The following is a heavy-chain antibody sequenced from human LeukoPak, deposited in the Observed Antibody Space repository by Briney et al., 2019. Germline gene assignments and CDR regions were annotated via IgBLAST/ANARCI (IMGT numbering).Heavy chain of an antibody. CDR2: ISAYNGNT. Sequence: ASVTVSCKASGYTFTSYGISWVRQAPGQGLEWMGWISAYNGNTNYAQKLQGRVTMTTDTSTSTAYMELRSLGSDDTAVYYCARLRYDSSGYLTYFDYWGQGTLVTVSS. CDR1: GYTFTSYG. V-gene: IGHV1-18*01. J-gene: IGHJ4*02. CDR3: ARLRYDSSGYLTYFDY. D-gene: IGHD3-22*01.